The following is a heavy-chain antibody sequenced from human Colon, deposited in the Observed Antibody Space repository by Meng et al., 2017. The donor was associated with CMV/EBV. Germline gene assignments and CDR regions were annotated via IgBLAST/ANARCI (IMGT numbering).Heavy chain of an antibody. J-gene: IGHJ4*02. CDR3: ARDGGELF. D-gene: IGHD3-10*01. CDR2: IYYSGST. CDR1: GGSISSSSYY. Sequence: LETLSLTCTVSGGSISSSSYYWGWIRQPPGKGLEWIGSIYYSGSTYYNPSLKSRVTISVDTSKNQFSLKLSSVTAADTAVYYCARDGGELFWGQGTLVTVSS. V-gene: IGHV4-39*07.